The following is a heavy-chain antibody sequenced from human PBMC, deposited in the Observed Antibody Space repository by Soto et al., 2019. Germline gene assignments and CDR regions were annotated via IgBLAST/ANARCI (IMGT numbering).Heavy chain of an antibody. Sequence: SETLSLTCTVSGGSISSSSYYWGWIRQPPGKGLEWIGSIYYSGSTYYNPSLKSRVTISVDTSKNQFSLKLSSVTAADTAVYYCARLITDSIWAFDIWGQGTMVTVSS. CDR2: IYYSGST. J-gene: IGHJ3*02. V-gene: IGHV4-39*01. D-gene: IGHD1-20*01. CDR3: ARLITDSIWAFDI. CDR1: GGSISSSSYY.